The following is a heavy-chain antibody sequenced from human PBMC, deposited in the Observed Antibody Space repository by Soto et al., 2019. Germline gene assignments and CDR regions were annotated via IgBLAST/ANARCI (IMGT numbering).Heavy chain of an antibody. CDR2: ISGSGGNI. CDR1: GLSFDTYA. J-gene: IGHJ4*02. CDR3: ARDGGPVVITFDF. Sequence: EVQLLESGGGWVKPGGSLRLSCVVSGLSFDTYAMSWVRQAPGKGLEWVSVISGSGGNIWSADSVKDRFTISRDNSKNTLYLQMSSLRVEDTAVYYCARDGGPVVITFDFWGQGTLVTVSS. V-gene: IGHV3-23*01. D-gene: IGHD3-22*01.